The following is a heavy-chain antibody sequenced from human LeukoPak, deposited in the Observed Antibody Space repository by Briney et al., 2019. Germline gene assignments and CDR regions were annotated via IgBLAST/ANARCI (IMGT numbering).Heavy chain of an antibody. V-gene: IGHV3-30*04. J-gene: IGHJ4*02. CDR2: ISYDGSNK. CDR3: ARDYATIAVAGIEAY. CDR1: GFTFSSYA. D-gene: IGHD6-19*01. Sequence: GGSLRLSCAASGFTFSSYAMHWVRQAPGKGLEWVAVISYDGSNKYYADSVKGRFTISRDNSKNTLYLQMNSLRAEDTAVYYCARDYATIAVAGIEAYWGQGTLVTVSS.